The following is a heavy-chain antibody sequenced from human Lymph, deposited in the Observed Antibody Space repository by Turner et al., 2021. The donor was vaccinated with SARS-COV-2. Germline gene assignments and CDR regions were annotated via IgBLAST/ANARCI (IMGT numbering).Heavy chain of an antibody. CDR3: ARDYYDFWSGYNSYYYGMDV. Sequence: EVKLVESGGGLVKPGGSLRLSCAASGFTFSSYSMNWVRQAPGKGLEWVSSIISRSSYISNADSVKGRFTISRENAKNSLYLQMNSLRAEDTAVYYFARDYYDFWSGYNSYYYGMDVWGQGTTFTVSS. CDR1: GFTFSSYS. J-gene: IGHJ6*02. V-gene: IGHV3-21*01. CDR2: IISRSSYI. D-gene: IGHD3-3*01.